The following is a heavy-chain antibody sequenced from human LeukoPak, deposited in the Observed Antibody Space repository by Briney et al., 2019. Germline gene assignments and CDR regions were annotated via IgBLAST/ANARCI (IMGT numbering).Heavy chain of an antibody. CDR2: ISGSGGST. CDR3: AKDREGTIADYFDY. V-gene: IGHV3-23*01. CDR1: GFTFSSYA. D-gene: IGHD1-7*01. J-gene: IGHJ4*02. Sequence: GGSLRLSCAASGFTFSSYAMSWVRQAPGRGLEWVSSISGSGGSTYYADSVKGRFTISRDNSKNTLYLQMNSLRGEDTAVYYCAKDREGTIADYFDYWGQGTLVTVSS.